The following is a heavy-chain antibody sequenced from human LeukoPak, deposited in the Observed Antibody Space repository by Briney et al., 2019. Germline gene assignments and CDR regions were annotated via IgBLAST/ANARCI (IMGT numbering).Heavy chain of an antibody. CDR2: IYLNGGAA. J-gene: IGHJ4*02. V-gene: IGHV1-2*06. CDR3: ARDLSSTYDFWSGYYTGEVDY. CDR1: GYTFTGYY. Sequence: ASVKVSCKASGYTFTGYYMHWVRQAPGQGLEWMGRIYLNGGAANYAQKFQGSVTMTRDTSISTAYMELSRLRSDDTAVYYCARDLSSTYDFWSGYYTGEVDYWGQGTLVTVSS. D-gene: IGHD3-3*01.